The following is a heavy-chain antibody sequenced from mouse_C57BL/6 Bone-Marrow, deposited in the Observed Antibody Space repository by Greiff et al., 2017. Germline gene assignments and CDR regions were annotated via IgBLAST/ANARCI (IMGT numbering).Heavy chain of an antibody. CDR1: GFTFSSYT. CDR3: ARPYYSNYWFAY. J-gene: IGHJ3*01. V-gene: IGHV5-9*01. D-gene: IGHD2-5*01. Sequence: EVHLVESGGGLVKPGGSLKLSCAASGFTFSSYTMSWVRQTPEKRLEWVATISGGGGNTYYPDSVKGRFTISRDNAKNTLYLQMSSLRSEDTALYYCARPYYSNYWFAYWGQGTLVTVSA. CDR2: ISGGGGNT.